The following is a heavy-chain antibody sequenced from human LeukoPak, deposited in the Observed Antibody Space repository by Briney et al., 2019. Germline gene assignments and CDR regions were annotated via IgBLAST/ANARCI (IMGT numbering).Heavy chain of an antibody. V-gene: IGHV3-43*02. CDR1: GLPIADFA. Sequence: GGSLRLSCVASGLPIADFAMHWVRQAPGKGLEWVSLISGDGVSTFYADSVKGRFSISRDNSKNSLYLEMTSLRTEDAAMYYCAKESGKFDYWGQGTLVAVSS. CDR2: ISGDGVST. J-gene: IGHJ4*02. CDR3: AKESGKFDY.